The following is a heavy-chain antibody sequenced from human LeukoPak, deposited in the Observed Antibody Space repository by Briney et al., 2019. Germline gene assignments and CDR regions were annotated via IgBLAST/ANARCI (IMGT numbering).Heavy chain of an antibody. CDR2: ISGSGGST. CDR1: GFTFSSYG. D-gene: IGHD3-9*01. CDR3: AKDVRYSPVGWFDP. V-gene: IGHV3-23*01. J-gene: IGHJ5*02. Sequence: GGSLRLSCAASGFTFSSYGMSWVRQAPGKGLEWVSAISGSGGSTYYADSVKGRFTISRDNSKNTLYLQMNSLRAEDTAVYYCAKDVRYSPVGWFDPWGQGTLVTVSS.